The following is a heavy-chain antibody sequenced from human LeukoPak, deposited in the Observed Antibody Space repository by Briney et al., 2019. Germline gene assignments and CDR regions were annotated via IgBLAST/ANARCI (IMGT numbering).Heavy chain of an antibody. D-gene: IGHD3-16*01. CDR3: ATPVIGSNDY. CDR2: IYPADSDV. CDR1: GYSFSNYW. J-gene: IGHJ4*02. V-gene: IGHV5-51*01. Sequence: ESLKISCKVSGYSFSNYWIGWVRQMPGKGLEWMAIIYPADSDVRYGPSFEGHVTISADNSINTAYLQWSSLKASDTAMYYCATPVIGSNDYWGQGTLVIVSS.